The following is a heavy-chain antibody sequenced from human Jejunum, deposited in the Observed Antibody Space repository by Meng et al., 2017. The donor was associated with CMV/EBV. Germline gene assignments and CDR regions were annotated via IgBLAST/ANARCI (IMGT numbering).Heavy chain of an antibody. Sequence: YYIQGVGRAPGQGLEWMGWINPDSGATSYAQKFRGRVTMTRDTSTKTAYMELSRLRPDDTAVYFCAREGDIVFPSTIISYHYAMDVWGQGTTVTVSS. V-gene: IGHV1-2*02. CDR1: YY. CDR2: INPDSGAT. CDR3: AREGDIVFPSTIISYHYAMDV. D-gene: IGHD2-15*01. J-gene: IGHJ6*02.